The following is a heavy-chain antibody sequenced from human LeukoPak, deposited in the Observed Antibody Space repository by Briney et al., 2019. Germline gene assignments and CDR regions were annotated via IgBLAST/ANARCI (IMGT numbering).Heavy chain of an antibody. V-gene: IGHV3-53*01. D-gene: IGHD1-26*01. J-gene: IGHJ3*02. CDR1: GFTIRSNY. CDR3: ARGVGQDAFDI. Sequence: PGGSQRLSCAASGFTIRSNYMSWVRQAPGKGLEWVSVIYSGGNTYYADSVKGRFTFSKDNSKNTLYLQMTNLRVEDTAVYYCARGVGQDAFDIWGQGTMVTVSS. CDR2: IYSGGNT.